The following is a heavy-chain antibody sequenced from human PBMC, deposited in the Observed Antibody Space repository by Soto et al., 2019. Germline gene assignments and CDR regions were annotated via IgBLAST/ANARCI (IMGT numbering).Heavy chain of an antibody. CDR3: AREKSRSPFDY. CDR2: IIPILGIA. D-gene: IGHD6-6*01. V-gene: IGHV1-69*04. Sequence: SVKVSCKASGGTFSSYTISWVRQAPGQGLEWMGRIIPILGIANYAQKFQGRVTITADKSTSTAYMELSSLRSEDTAVYYCAREKSRSPFDYWGQGTLVTVSS. CDR1: GGTFSSYT. J-gene: IGHJ4*02.